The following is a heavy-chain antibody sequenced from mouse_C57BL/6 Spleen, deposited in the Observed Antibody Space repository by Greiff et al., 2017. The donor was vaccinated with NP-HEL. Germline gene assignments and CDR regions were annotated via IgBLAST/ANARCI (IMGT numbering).Heavy chain of an antibody. D-gene: IGHD2-1*01. Sequence: EVKLVESGPGLAKPSQTLSLTCSVTGYSITSDYWNWIRKFPGNKLEYMGYISYSGSTYYNPSLKSRISITRDTSKNQFYLQLNSVTTEDTATYYWARWRGGDGNWEYFDYWGQGTTLTVSS. CDR1: GYSITSDY. V-gene: IGHV3-8*01. CDR2: ISYSGST. CDR3: ARWRGGDGNWEYFDY. J-gene: IGHJ2*01.